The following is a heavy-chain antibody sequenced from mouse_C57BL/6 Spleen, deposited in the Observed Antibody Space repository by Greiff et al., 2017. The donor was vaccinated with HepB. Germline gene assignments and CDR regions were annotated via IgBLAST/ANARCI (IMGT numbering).Heavy chain of an antibody. CDR1: GFTFSDYG. CDR2: ISSGSSTI. CDR3: ARGDYSFFDY. D-gene: IGHD1-1*01. Sequence: VMLVESGGGLVKPGGSLKLSCAASGFTFSDYGMHWVRQAPEKGLEWVAYISSGSSTIYYADTVKGRFTISRDNAKNTLFLQMTSLRSEDTAMYYCARGDYSFFDYWGQGTTLTVSS. J-gene: IGHJ2*01. V-gene: IGHV5-17*01.